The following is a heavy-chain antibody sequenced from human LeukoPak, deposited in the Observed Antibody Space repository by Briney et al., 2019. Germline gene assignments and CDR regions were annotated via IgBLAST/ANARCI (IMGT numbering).Heavy chain of an antibody. CDR1: GFTFSNFA. CDR2: FSGRTTNT. CDR3: AKGMLVATTNFDY. V-gene: IGHV3-23*01. J-gene: IGHJ4*02. Sequence: GGSLRLSCAAPGFTFSNFAMTWIRQAPGKGLEWVSTFSGRTTNTYYADSVKGRFTISRHNSENTLYLQMNSLRAEDTAVYYCAKGMLVATTNFDYWGQGALVTVSS. D-gene: IGHD5-24*01.